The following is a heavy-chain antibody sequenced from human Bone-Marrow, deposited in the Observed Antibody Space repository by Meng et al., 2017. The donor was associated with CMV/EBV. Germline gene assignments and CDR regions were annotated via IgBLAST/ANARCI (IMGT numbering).Heavy chain of an antibody. CDR3: ARSKRIAARWD. CDR1: GFTFSDYY. V-gene: IGHV3-11*01. Sequence: GGSLRLSCAASGFTFSDYYMSWIRQAPGKGLEWVSYISSSGSTIYYADSVKGRFTISRDNAKNSLYLQMNSLRSEDTAVYYCARSKRIAARWDWGQGTLVTVSS. CDR2: ISSSGSTI. D-gene: IGHD6-6*01. J-gene: IGHJ4*02.